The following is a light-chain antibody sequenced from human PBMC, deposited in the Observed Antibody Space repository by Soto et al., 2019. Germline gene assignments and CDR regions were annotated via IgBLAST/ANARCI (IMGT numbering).Light chain of an antibody. Sequence: QSVLTQPASVSGSPGQSITISCTGTSSDIGGYDYVSWYQQHPGKAPKLIIYEVSNRPSGVSYRFSGSKSGNTAPLTISGLEAEDESDYFCSSYTSSSTRVFGTGTKLTVL. V-gene: IGLV2-14*01. J-gene: IGLJ1*01. CDR1: SSDIGGYDY. CDR2: EVS. CDR3: SSYTSSSTRV.